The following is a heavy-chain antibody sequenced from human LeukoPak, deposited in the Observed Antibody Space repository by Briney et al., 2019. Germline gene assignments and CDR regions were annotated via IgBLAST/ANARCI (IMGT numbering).Heavy chain of an antibody. Sequence: GGSLRLSCAASGFTFSSSGMHWVRQAPGKGLEWVAVISNDGDTKHYTDSVKGRFTISRDNAKNSLYLQMNSLRAEDTAVYYCARERSGSFMITFGGVIASWGQGTLVTVSS. J-gene: IGHJ4*02. CDR2: ISNDGDTK. CDR3: ARERSGSFMITFGGVIAS. CDR1: GFTFSSSG. V-gene: IGHV3-30*03. D-gene: IGHD3-16*02.